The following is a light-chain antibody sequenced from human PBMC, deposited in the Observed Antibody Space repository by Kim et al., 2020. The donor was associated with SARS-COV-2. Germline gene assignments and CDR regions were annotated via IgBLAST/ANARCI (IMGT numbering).Light chain of an antibody. Sequence: GQGGTITCSGRGPNTGSNHVGWYQNLPGPAPKLLMYSNTQRPSGLPDRISGSKSGTSASLDISGLQSEDEGDYYCAAWDDTLNGFVFGPGTKVTVL. CDR2: SNT. CDR3: AAWDDTLNGFV. CDR1: GPNTGSNH. V-gene: IGLV1-44*01. J-gene: IGLJ1*01.